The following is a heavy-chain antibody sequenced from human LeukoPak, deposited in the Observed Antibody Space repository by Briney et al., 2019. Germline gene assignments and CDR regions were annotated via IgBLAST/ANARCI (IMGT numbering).Heavy chain of an antibody. V-gene: IGHV4-61*02. Sequence: SETLSLTCTVSGGSISNSNYYWGWIRQPAGKGLEWIGCIYSSGSTNYNPSLKSRVTISVDTSKNQFSLKLSSVTAADTAVYYCARVGSGYSNWYFDLWGRGTLVTVSS. CDR3: ARVGSGYSNWYFDL. CDR1: GGSISNSNYY. D-gene: IGHD3-22*01. CDR2: IYSSGST. J-gene: IGHJ2*01.